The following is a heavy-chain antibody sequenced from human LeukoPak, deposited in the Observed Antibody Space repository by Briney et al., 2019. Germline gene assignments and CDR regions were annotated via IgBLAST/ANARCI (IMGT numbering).Heavy chain of an antibody. CDR1: GFTFSTYG. V-gene: IGHV3-30*03. CDR2: ISYDGSNK. CDR3: ARDFSL. Sequence: GGSLRLSCAASGFTFSTYGMHWVRQAPGKGLEWVAVISYDGSNKYYADSVKGRFTISRDKSKNTLYLQMNSLRAEDTAVYYCARDFSLWGQGTMVTVSS. J-gene: IGHJ3*01.